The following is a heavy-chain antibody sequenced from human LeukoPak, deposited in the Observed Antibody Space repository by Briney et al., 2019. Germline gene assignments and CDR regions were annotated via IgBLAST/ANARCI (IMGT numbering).Heavy chain of an antibody. CDR1: GVSISSYY. CDR3: ARGRYVYDYDSSGSEGHNWFDP. Sequence: SETLSLTCTVSGVSISSYYWNWIRQPAGKRLEWIGHIYTSGSTNYNPSLKSRVTMSVDTSKNQFSLKLSSVTAADTAVYYCARGRYVYDYDSSGSEGHNWFDPWGQGTLVTVSS. D-gene: IGHD3-22*01. V-gene: IGHV4-4*07. CDR2: IYTSGST. J-gene: IGHJ5*02.